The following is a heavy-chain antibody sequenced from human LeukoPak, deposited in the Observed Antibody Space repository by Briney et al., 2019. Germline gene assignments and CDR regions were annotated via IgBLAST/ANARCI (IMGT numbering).Heavy chain of an antibody. CDR2: ISAYNGNT. V-gene: IGHV1-18*01. CDR3: ARDRSLYYYDSSGYYSVPFDP. D-gene: IGHD3-22*01. J-gene: IGHJ5*02. Sequence: ASVKVSCKASGYTFTNYGFSWVRQAPGQGLEWMGWISAYNGNTNYAQKLQGRVTMTTDTSTSTAYMELRSLRSDDTAVYYCARDRSLYYYDSSGYYSVPFDPWGQGTLVTVSS. CDR1: GYTFTNYG.